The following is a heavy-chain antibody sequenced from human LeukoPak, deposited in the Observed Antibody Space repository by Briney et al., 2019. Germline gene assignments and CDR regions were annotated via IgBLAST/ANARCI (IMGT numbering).Heavy chain of an antibody. D-gene: IGHD3-3*01. CDR3: ARGPRPRYDFWSGYREFVSYYYYGMDV. Sequence: PGGSLRLSCAASGFTFSSYGMHWVRQAPGKGLEWVAVIWYDGSNKYYADSVKGRFTISRDSSKNTLYLQMNSLRAEDTAVYYCARGPRPRYDFWSGYREFVSYYYYGMDVWGQGTTVTVSS. CDR1: GFTFSSYG. J-gene: IGHJ6*02. V-gene: IGHV3-33*01. CDR2: IWYDGSNK.